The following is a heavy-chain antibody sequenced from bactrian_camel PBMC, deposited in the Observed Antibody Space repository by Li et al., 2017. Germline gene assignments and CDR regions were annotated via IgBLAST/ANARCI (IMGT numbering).Heavy chain of an antibody. J-gene: IGHJ6*01. D-gene: IGHD6*01. CDR2: ISNVGDRT. V-gene: IGHV3S30*01. Sequence: QLVESGGGLVQPGGSLRLSCAASGFTFSTYALSWFRQTPGKGVEWVSGISNVGDRTYYSESVKGRFTMSRDNRRSTLYLQLNSLKTEDTAMYFCAAVYGVDCEFDPGYWGPGTQVTVS. CDR3: AAVYGVDCEFDPGY. CDR1: GFTFSTYA.